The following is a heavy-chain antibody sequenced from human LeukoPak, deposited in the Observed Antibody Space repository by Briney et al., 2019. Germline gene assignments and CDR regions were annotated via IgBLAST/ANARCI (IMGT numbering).Heavy chain of an antibody. CDR2: ISGSGGST. CDR3: AKEQWLDAPHKGLLPYSYYYYGMDV. Sequence: PGGSLRLSCAASGFTLSSYAMSWVRQAPGKGLEWVSAISGSGGSTYYADSVKGRFTISRDNSKNTLYLQMNSLRAEDTAVYYCAKEQWLDAPHKGLLPYSYYYYGMDVWGQGTTVTVSS. CDR1: GFTLSSYA. J-gene: IGHJ6*02. V-gene: IGHV3-23*01. D-gene: IGHD6-19*01.